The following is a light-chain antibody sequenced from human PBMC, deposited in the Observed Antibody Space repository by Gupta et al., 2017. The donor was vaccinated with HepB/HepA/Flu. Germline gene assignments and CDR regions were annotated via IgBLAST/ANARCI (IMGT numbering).Light chain of an antibody. CDR1: SRDVGGYNY. CDR3: SSYLRSSTLHVL. V-gene: IGLV2-14*01. J-gene: IGLJ2*01. Sequence: QSALTQPASVSGSPGQSITISCTGTSRDVGGYNYVSWYQQHPGKAPKLIIYDVSSRPSGVSDRFSASKSGNTASLTISGLQAEDEADYYCSSYLRSSTLHVLFGGGTKLTVL. CDR2: DVS.